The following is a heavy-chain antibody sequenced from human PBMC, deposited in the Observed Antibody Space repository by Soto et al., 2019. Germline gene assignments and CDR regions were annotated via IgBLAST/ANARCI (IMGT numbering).Heavy chain of an antibody. CDR1: GGSISSGGYS. V-gene: IGHV4-30-2*01. CDR3: ARVPTP. CDR2: IYHSGST. J-gene: IGHJ5*02. D-gene: IGHD2-2*01. Sequence: SETLSLTCAVSGGSISSGGYSWSWIRQPPGKGLKWIGYIYHSGSTYYNPSPKSRVTISVDRSKNQFSLKLSSVTAADTAVYYCARVPTPWGQGTLVTVSS.